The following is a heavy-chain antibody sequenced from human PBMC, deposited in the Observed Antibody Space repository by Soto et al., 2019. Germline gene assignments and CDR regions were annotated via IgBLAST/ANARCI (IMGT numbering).Heavy chain of an antibody. V-gene: IGHV4-4*07. Sequence: QVQLQESGPGLVKPSETLSLTCTVSGVSITPYFWSWIRQPAGKAPEWVGHIYASGRTTYNPSLKSRVTFFVSHTHVSLRLTSVTAADTAVYYFARHFDVDPSLDQYYFDLWGRGALVTVSS. CDR2: IYASGRT. J-gene: IGHJ2*01. D-gene: IGHD3-9*01. CDR1: GVSITPYF. CDR3: ARHFDVDPSLDQYYFDL.